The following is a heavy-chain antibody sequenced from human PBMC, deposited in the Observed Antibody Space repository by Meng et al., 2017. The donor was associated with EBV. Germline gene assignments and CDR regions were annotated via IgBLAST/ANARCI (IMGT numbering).Heavy chain of an antibody. CDR3: AKSRSSTPGIVDD. D-gene: IGHD2/OR15-2a*01. CDR1: GVSVTSGAYH. CDR2: IYDTGIT. Sequence: QGRLRGAGPGLVKPSETLSLTCIVSGVSVTSGAYHWSWIRQSPGKGLEWIGYIYDTGITIYNPSLKSRVTISLETSKNQFSLKVNSVTTADTAVYYCAKSRSSTPGIVDDWGQGTLVTVSS. J-gene: IGHJ4*02. V-gene: IGHV4-61*08.